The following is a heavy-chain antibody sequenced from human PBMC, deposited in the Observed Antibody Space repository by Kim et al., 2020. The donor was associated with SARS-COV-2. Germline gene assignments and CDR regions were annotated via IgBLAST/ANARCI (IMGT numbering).Heavy chain of an antibody. CDR1: GGSISSSSYY. V-gene: IGHV4-39*07. Sequence: SETLSLTCTVSGGSISSSSYYWGWIRQPPGKGLEWIGSIYYSGSTYYNPSLKSRVTISVDTSKNQFSLKLSSVTAADTAVYYCARDGWWGLNGWFDPWGQGTLVTVSS. CDR3: ARDGWWGLNGWFDP. CDR2: IYYSGST. D-gene: IGHD1-26*01. J-gene: IGHJ5*02.